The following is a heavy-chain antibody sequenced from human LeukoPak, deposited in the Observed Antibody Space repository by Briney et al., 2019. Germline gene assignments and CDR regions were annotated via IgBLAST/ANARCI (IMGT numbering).Heavy chain of an antibody. J-gene: IGHJ4*02. Sequence: ASVKVSCKASGYTFTSYYMHWVRQAPGQGREWMGIINPSGGRTSYAQKFQGRVTMTRDMSTTTVYMELSSLRSEDTAVYYCARTRPASRRCPQDWGQGTLVTVSS. CDR1: GYTFTSYY. CDR3: ARTRPASRRCPQD. V-gene: IGHV1-46*01. CDR2: INPSGGRT.